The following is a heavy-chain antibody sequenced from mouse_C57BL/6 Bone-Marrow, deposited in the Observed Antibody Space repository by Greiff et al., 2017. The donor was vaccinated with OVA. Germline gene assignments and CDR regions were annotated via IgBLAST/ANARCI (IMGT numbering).Heavy chain of an antibody. CDR3: ARSGGYRAMVRGFAY. D-gene: IGHD2-2*01. V-gene: IGHV1-64*01. Sequence: VQLQQPGAELVKPGASVKLSCKASGYTFTSYWMHWVKQRPGQGLEWIGMIHPNSGSTNYNEKLKSKATLTADKSSSTAYMQLSSLTYEDSAVYYCARSGGYRAMVRGFAYWGQGTLVTVSA. CDR2: IHPNSGST. CDR1: GYTFTSYW. J-gene: IGHJ3*01.